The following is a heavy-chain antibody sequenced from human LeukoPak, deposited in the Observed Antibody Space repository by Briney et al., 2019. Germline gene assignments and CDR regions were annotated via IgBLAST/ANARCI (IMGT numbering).Heavy chain of an antibody. CDR3: ARDTITVTTPYFDY. Sequence: ASVKVSCKASGYTXTGYYIDWVRQAPGQGLEWMGWINSDSGGTNYARKFQGRVTMTRDTSTSTAYMELSSLRSDDTAFYYCARDTITVTTPYFDYWGQGTLVTVPS. J-gene: IGHJ4*02. CDR2: INSDSGGT. D-gene: IGHD4-17*01. CDR1: GYTXTGYY. V-gene: IGHV1-2*02.